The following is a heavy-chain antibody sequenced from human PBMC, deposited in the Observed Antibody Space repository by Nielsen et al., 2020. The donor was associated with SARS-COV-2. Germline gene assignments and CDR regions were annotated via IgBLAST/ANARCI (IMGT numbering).Heavy chain of an antibody. CDR3: ARRRDGYNNFDY. CDR1: GGTFSSYA. J-gene: IGHJ4*02. D-gene: IGHD5-24*01. CDR2: IIPIFGTA. V-gene: IGHV1-69*05. Sequence: SVKVSCKASGGTFSSYAISWVRQAPGQGLEWMGGIIPIFGTANYAQKFQGRVTMTRNTSISTAYMELSSLRSEDTAVYYCARRRDGYNNFDYWGQGTLVTVSS.